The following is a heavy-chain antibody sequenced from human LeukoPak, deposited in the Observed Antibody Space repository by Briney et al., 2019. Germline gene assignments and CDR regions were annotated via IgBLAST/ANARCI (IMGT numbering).Heavy chain of an antibody. CDR2: IIPIFGTA. Sequence: GASVKVSCKASGGTFSSYAISWVRQAPGQGLEWMGGIIPIFGTANYAQKFQGRVTITADKSTSTAYMELSSLRSEDTAVYYCARGGGSPYYYYRDVWGKGTTVTVSS. D-gene: IGHD1-26*01. V-gene: IGHV1-69*06. CDR1: GGTFSSYA. CDR3: ARGGGSPYYYYRDV. J-gene: IGHJ6*03.